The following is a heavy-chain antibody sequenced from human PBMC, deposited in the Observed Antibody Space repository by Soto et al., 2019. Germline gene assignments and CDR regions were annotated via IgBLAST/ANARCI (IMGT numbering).Heavy chain of an antibody. D-gene: IGHD6-6*01. CDR3: ARRAAHPYYYYGMDV. Sequence: QVQLQESGPGLVKPSETLSLTCTVSGGSISSYYWSWIRQPPGKGLEWIGYIYYSGSTNYNPSLKSRVTISVDTSKNQFSLTLSSVTAADTAVYYCARRAAHPYYYYGMDVWGQGTTVTVSS. CDR1: GGSISSYY. CDR2: IYYSGST. V-gene: IGHV4-59*01. J-gene: IGHJ6*02.